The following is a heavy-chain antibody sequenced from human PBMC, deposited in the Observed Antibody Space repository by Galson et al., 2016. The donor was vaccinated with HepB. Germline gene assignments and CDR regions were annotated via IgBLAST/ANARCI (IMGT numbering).Heavy chain of an antibody. D-gene: IGHD1-26*01. J-gene: IGHJ4*02. CDR2: ISESGSNH. Sequence: SLRLSCAASGIPFSDYAMSCIRPAPGTGPEWVAVISESGSNHYYADSVKGRFTISRDNSKNTLYLQMNSLRAEDTAVYYCAAYHCRGSNPPGGFDYWGQGSLVTVSS. CDR1: GIPFSDYA. V-gene: IGHV3-23*01. CDR3: AAYHCRGSNPPGGFDY.